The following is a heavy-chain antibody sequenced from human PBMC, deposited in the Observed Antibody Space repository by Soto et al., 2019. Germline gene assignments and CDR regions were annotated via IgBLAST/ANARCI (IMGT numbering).Heavy chain of an antibody. J-gene: IGHJ6*02. CDR1: EFMFSNFA. CDR2: ISYDGSNK. Sequence: GGSLRLSCAASEFMFSNFAMNWVRQAPGKGLEWVAAISYDGSNKYYADSVKGRFTISRDNSKNTLYLQMNSLRAEDTAVYYCAKDLEYYDSSGYYYGMDVWGQGTTVTVSS. D-gene: IGHD3-22*01. CDR3: AKDLEYYDSSGYYYGMDV. V-gene: IGHV3-30*04.